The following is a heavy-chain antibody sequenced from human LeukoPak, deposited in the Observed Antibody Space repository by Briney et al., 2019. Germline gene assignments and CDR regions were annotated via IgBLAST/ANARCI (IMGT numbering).Heavy chain of an antibody. CDR3: ARRDDSSGYHKIFDY. J-gene: IGHJ4*02. CDR2: IYYGENT. D-gene: IGHD3-22*01. Sequence: SETLSLTCTVSGGSISSYYWGWIRQPPGKGLEWIGNIYYGENTYYNPSLKSRVTISIDTSKNQFYLKLSSLTAADTAVYYCARRDDSSGYHKIFDYWGPGTLVTVSS. V-gene: IGHV4-39*01. CDR1: GGSISSYY.